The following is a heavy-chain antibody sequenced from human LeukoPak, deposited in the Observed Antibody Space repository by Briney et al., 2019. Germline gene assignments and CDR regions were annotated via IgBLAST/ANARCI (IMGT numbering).Heavy chain of an antibody. CDR2: ISNDGGTK. V-gene: IGHV3-30-3*01. CDR1: GFSFSDYV. D-gene: IGHD2-15*01. Sequence: GGSLRLSCAASGFSFSDYVIHWVRQAPGKGLDWVAVISNDGGTKYYADSVKGRLTISRDNSKNMLYLQMNSLRPEDTAVYYCARGGDLKYCSGGSCYSVDYWGQGTLVTVSS. J-gene: IGHJ4*02. CDR3: ARGGDLKYCSGGSCYSVDY.